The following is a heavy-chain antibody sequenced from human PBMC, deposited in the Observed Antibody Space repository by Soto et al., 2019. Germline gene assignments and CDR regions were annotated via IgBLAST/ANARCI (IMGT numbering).Heavy chain of an antibody. CDR2: ISGSGDST. Sequence: EVQLLESGGGLVQPGGSLRLSCAASGFTFSGYAMNWVRQAPGKGLEWVSVISGSGDSTYYADSVKGRFTISRDNSKNTLYLQMKSLRAEDTAVYYCARRSSGWYFDYWGQGTLVTVSS. D-gene: IGHD6-19*01. J-gene: IGHJ4*02. CDR3: ARRSSGWYFDY. V-gene: IGHV3-23*01. CDR1: GFTFSGYA.